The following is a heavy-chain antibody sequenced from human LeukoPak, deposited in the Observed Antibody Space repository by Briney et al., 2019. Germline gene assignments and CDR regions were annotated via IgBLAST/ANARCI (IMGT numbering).Heavy chain of an antibody. Sequence: GGSLRLSCAASGFTFSSYEMNWVRQAPGKGLEWVSYISSSGSTIYYADSVKGRFTISRDNAKNSLYLQMNSLRAEDTAVYYCARGLGYCSSTSCSYDAFDIWGQGTMVTVSS. CDR1: GFTFSSYE. V-gene: IGHV3-48*03. D-gene: IGHD2-2*01. CDR3: ARGLGYCSSTSCSYDAFDI. J-gene: IGHJ3*02. CDR2: ISSSGSTI.